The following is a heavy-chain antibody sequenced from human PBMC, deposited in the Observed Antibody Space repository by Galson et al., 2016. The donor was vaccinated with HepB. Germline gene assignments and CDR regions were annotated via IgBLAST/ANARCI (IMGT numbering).Heavy chain of an antibody. Sequence: AVSGDSISRDTWWSCIRQPPGKGLEWIGEIYHTGTTNYNPSLKSRVTMSLDKSKNQFSLMVTSVTAADTALYYCAGGKLASGWGYWGQGTLVTVSS. V-gene: IGHV4-4*02. D-gene: IGHD4-23*01. CDR3: AGGKLASGWGY. CDR2: IYHTGTT. CDR1: GDSISRDTW. J-gene: IGHJ4*02.